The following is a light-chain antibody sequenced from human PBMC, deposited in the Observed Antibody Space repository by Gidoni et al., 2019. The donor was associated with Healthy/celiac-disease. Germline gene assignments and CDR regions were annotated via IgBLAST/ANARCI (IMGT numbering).Light chain of an antibody. CDR1: QSVSSY. Sequence: EIVLTQSPATLSLSPGERATLSCRASQSVSSYLAWYQQKPGQAPRLLIYDASNRATGIPARFSGSGSGTDFTLTISSLEPEDFAVYYCQQRSNWPPWPFXQXTKVEIK. V-gene: IGKV3-11*01. J-gene: IGKJ1*01. CDR2: DAS. CDR3: QQRSNWPPWP.